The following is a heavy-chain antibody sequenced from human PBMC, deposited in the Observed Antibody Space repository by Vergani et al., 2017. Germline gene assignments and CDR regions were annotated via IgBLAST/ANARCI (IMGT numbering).Heavy chain of an antibody. CDR3: AHIQIDYPTTKVSGSYGAWAFFDY. CDR2: IYWNDDK. CDR1: GFSLSTSGVG. D-gene: IGHD1-26*01. V-gene: IGHV2-5*01. J-gene: IGHJ4*02. Sequence: QITLKESGPTLVKPTQTLTLTCTFSGFSLSTSGVGVGWIRQPPGKALEWLALIYWNDDKRYSPSLKSRLTITKDTSKNQVVLTMTNMYPVDTATYYCAHIQIDYPTTKVSGSYGAWAFFDYWGQGRLVTVSS.